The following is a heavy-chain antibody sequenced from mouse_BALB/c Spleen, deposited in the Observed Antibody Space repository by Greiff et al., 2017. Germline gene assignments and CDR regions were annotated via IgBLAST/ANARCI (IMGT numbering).Heavy chain of an antibody. Sequence: VQLKESGPGLVKPSQSLSLTCTVTGYSITSDYAWNWIRQFPGNKLEWMGYISYSGSTSYNPSLKSRISITRDTSKNQFFLQLNSVTTEDTATYYCARSLITTGLYAMDYWGQGTSVTVSS. D-gene: IGHD2-4*01. CDR2: ISYSGST. J-gene: IGHJ4*01. V-gene: IGHV3-2*02. CDR3: ARSLITTGLYAMDY. CDR1: GYSITSDYA.